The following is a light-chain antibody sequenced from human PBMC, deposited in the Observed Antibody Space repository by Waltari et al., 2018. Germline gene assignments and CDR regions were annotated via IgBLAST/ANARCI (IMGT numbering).Light chain of an antibody. CDR1: QSVLYSSNNKNN. V-gene: IGKV4-1*01. CDR2: WAS. J-gene: IGKJ4*01. Sequence: DLVMIQSPDSLAVSLGERATINCKSSQSVLYSSNNKNNLAWYQQKPGQPPKLFIYWASTRESGVPDRFSGSGSGTDFTLTISSQQAEDVAVYYCQQYYTTPLTFGGGTKVEIK. CDR3: QQYYTTPLT.